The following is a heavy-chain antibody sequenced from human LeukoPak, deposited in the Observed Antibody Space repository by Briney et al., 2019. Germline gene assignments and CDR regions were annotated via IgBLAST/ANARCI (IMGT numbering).Heavy chain of an antibody. V-gene: IGHV3-15*01. CDR3: TAIREYCDSAGCYSPYFYYYMDV. D-gene: IGHD2/OR15-2a*01. CDR2: IKTKQDGGTT. Sequence: GGSLRLACAASGFTFGNAWMNWVRQAPGKGLEWVGRIKTKQDGGTTDYATPVKGRFTISRDDSKNTLYLQMNSLRTDDTAIYYCTAIREYCDSAGCYSPYFYYYMDVWGKGTTVAVSS. CDR1: GFTFGNAW. J-gene: IGHJ6*03.